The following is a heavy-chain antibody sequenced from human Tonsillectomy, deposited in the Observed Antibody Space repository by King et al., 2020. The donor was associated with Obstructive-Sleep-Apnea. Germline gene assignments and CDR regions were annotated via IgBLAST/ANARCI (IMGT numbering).Heavy chain of an antibody. CDR2: INHSGST. D-gene: IGHD3-10*01. V-gene: IGHV4-34*01. CDR3: ARVRLSYYDSGSNWYFDL. CDR1: GGSFSDYY. Sequence: VQLQQWGAGLLKPSEILSLTCAVYGGSFSDYYWSWIRQPPGMGLEWIGEINHSGSTSYSPSLKSRVTISVDTSKNQYSLKLSSVTAAETAVYYCARVRLSYYDSGSNWYFDLWGRGTLVTVSS. J-gene: IGHJ2*01.